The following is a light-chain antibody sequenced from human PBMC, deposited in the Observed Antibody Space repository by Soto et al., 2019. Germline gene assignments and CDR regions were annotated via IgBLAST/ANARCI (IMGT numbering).Light chain of an antibody. J-gene: IGKJ2*02. CDR2: DAS. V-gene: IGKV3-11*01. CDR1: QSVSSY. Sequence: EIVLTQSPATLSLSPGERATLSCRASQSVSSYLAWYQQKPGQAPRLLIYDASNRATGIPARFSGSGSATDFTLTISSLEPEDFAVYYCQQRSNWPPWTFGQGTKLEIK. CDR3: QQRSNWPPWT.